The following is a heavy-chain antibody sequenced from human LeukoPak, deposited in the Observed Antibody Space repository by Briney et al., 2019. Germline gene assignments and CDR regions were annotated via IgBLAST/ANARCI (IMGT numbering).Heavy chain of an antibody. V-gene: IGHV4-39*01. CDR1: GGSISSSNYY. CDR3: ATLSGSSYYSEY. J-gene: IGHJ4*02. Sequence: SETLSLTCTVSGGSISSSNYYWGWIRQPAGKGLEWIGSIYYSGSTYYKSSLKSRVTISVDTSTNQFSLKLSSVPAADTTVDYCATLSGSSYYSEYWGQGTLVTVSS. D-gene: IGHD6-13*01. CDR2: IYYSGST.